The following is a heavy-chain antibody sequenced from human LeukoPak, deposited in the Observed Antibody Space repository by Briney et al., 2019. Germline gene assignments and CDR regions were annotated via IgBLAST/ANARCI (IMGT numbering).Heavy chain of an antibody. D-gene: IGHD3-10*01. J-gene: IGHJ6*02. CDR2: ISYDGSNK. CDR1: GFTFSTYG. CDR3: AKDVVWFGEPYGMDV. Sequence: PGRSLRLSCAASGFTFSTYGMHWVRQAPGKGLEWVAVISYDGSNKYYADSVKGRFTISRDNSKNTLYLQMNSLRGEDRAVYYCAKDVVWFGEPYGMDVWGQGTTVTVSS. V-gene: IGHV3-30*18.